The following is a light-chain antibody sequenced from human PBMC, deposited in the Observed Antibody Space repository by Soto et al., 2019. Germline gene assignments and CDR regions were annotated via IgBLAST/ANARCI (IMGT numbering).Light chain of an antibody. CDR2: GAS. Sequence: EIVLTQSPGTPSLSPGERATLSCRASQTISGTYLAWYQHRPGQAPRLLMYGASNRATGFPARFSGGGSGTEFTLTISSLQSEDFAVYYCQQYNDNWPTFGQGTKVDIK. CDR3: QQYNDNWPT. V-gene: IGKV3-15*01. CDR1: QTISGTY. J-gene: IGKJ1*01.